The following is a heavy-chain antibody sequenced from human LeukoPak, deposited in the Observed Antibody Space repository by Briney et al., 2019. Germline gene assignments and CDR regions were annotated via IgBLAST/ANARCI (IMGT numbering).Heavy chain of an antibody. CDR2: ISGSDGST. CDR3: VKAKQTVTGGNFEHRALDP. CDR1: GFTFSSYA. J-gene: IGHJ5*02. V-gene: IGHV3-23*01. Sequence: GGSLRLSCAASGFTFSSYAMSWVRQTPGKGLEWVSSISGSDGSTNYADSVKGRFTVSRDNPKNTVYLEMNSLRLEDTAVYYCVKAKQTVTGGNFEHRALDPWGQGTLVTVS. D-gene: IGHD3-9*01.